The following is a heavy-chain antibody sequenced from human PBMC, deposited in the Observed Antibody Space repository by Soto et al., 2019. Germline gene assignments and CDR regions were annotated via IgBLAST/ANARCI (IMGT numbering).Heavy chain of an antibody. CDR2: ISSSGSTA. CDR1: GFTFSRFE. CDR3: TRAAWFPYLSFY. Sequence: GGSLRLSCAASGFTFSRFELHWVRQAPGKGLEWISYISSSGSTAYYASSVEGRFPISRDNANNSVYLQMDSLRAEDTALYYCTRAAWFPYLSFYWGQGALVTVSS. J-gene: IGHJ4*02. V-gene: IGHV3-48*03. D-gene: IGHD3-10*01.